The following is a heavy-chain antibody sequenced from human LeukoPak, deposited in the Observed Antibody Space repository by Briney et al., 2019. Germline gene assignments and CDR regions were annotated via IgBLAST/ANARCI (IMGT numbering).Heavy chain of an antibody. J-gene: IGHJ6*02. CDR2: IIPVFGTP. V-gene: IGHV1-69*13. CDR3: ARGRYYYDSNGISRRNYYYGMDV. CDR1: GGTFSSYA. Sequence: SVKVSCKASGGTFSSYAISWVRQAPGQGLEWMGVIIPVFGTPNYAQKVQGGVTITADESTRTAYMALGRLRSEYAAVYYSARGRYYYDSNGISRRNYYYGMDVWGQGTTVTDSS. D-gene: IGHD3-22*01.